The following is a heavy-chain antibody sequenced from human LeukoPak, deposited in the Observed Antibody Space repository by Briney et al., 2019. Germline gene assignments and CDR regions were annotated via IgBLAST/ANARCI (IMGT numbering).Heavy chain of an antibody. Sequence: GGSLRLSCAASGFPFSSYWMHWVRQAPGKGLVWVSRIDTDGRSTSYADSVKGRFTISRDNAKNTLYLQMNSLRAEDTAVYYCARLDFGDSIDYWGQGTLVTVSS. CDR2: IDTDGRST. CDR3: ARLDFGDSIDY. CDR1: GFPFSSYW. V-gene: IGHV3-74*01. J-gene: IGHJ4*02. D-gene: IGHD4-17*01.